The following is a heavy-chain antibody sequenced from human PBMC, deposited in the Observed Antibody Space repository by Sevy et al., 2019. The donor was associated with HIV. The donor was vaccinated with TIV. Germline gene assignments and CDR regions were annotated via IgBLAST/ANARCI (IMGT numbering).Heavy chain of an antibody. V-gene: IGHV3-23*01. J-gene: IGHJ4*02. CDR2: ISGSGDST. CDR3: AKEGRGYHGSGSSDY. D-gene: IGHD3-10*01. CDR1: GFTFSSYA. Sequence: GGPLRLSCAASGFTFSSYAMSWVRQAPGKGLEWVSVISGSGDSTYYVDSVKGRFTISRDNSKNTLYLQMNSLRAEDTAVYYCAKEGRGYHGSGSSDYWGQGALVTVSS.